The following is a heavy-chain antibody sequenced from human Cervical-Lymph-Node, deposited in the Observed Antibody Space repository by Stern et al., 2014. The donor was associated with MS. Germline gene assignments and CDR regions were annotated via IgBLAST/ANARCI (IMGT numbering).Heavy chain of an antibody. Sequence: QLQLQESGPGLVKPSQTLSLTCTVSGDSISSGGHFWTWIRQNPGRGLEWIGYISPSGSTYYNPSLKSRVAISADTSKNQFSLKLSSVTAADTAVYFCARDGGHSSVISLDFWGQGALVTVSS. D-gene: IGHD2-21*01. V-gene: IGHV4-31*03. CDR1: GDSISSGGHF. CDR2: ISPSGST. J-gene: IGHJ4*02. CDR3: ARDGGHSSVISLDF.